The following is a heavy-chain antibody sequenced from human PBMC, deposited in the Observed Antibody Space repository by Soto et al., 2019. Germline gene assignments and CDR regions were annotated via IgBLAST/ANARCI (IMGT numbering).Heavy chain of an antibody. CDR1: AYIFTNYW. J-gene: IGHJ4*02. CDR2: IDPSDSYT. Sequence: EVQLVQSGAEVKKPGESLRISCKGSAYIFTNYWISWVRQMPGKGLEWMGRIDPSDSYTDYSPSFQGHVTMSADKAISTAYLQWRSLKDSDSAMYYCTYMSRGGGFDYWGQGTVVTVPS. CDR3: TYMSRGGGFDY. V-gene: IGHV5-10-1*01. D-gene: IGHD3-10*01.